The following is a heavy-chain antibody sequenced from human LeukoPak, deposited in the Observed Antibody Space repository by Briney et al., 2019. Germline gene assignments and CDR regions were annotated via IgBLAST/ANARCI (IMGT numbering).Heavy chain of an antibody. J-gene: IGHJ4*02. CDR2: ISYDGSNK. V-gene: IGHV3-30-3*01. D-gene: IGHD3-10*01. CDR3: ARDLAAGEGFGEYYFDY. Sequence: GRSLRLSCAASGFTFSSCAMHWVRQAPGKGLEWVAVISYDGSNKYYADSVKGRFTISRDNSKNTLSLQMNSPRAEDTAVYYCARDLAAGEGFGEYYFDYWGQGTLVTVSS. CDR1: GFTFSSCA.